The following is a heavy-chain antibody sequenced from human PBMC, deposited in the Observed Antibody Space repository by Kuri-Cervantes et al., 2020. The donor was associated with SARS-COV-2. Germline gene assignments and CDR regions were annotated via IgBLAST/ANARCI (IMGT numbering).Heavy chain of an antibody. CDR1: GFTFSSYG. CDR2: IRYGGSNK. Sequence: GESLKISCAASGFTFSSYGMHWVRQAPGKGLEWVAFIRYGGSNKYYADSVKGRFTISRDNSKNTLYLQMNSLRAEDTAVYYCAKASPYRDLTVRSAEYFQHWGQGTLVTVSS. J-gene: IGHJ1*01. CDR3: AKASPYRDLTVRSAEYFQH. D-gene: IGHD4-11*01. V-gene: IGHV3-30*02.